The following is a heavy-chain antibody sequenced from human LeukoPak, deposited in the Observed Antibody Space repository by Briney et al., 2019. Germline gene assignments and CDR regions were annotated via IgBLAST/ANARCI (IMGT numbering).Heavy chain of an antibody. Sequence: ASVKVSCKASGYTFTGYYMHWVRQAPGQGLEWMGWINPNSGGTNYAQKFQGRVTMTRDTSISTAYTELSRLRSDDTAVYYCARGAPYYYDSSGYLLSYYFDYWGQGTLVTVSS. D-gene: IGHD3-22*01. CDR3: ARGAPYYYDSSGYLLSYYFDY. CDR2: INPNSGGT. V-gene: IGHV1-2*02. CDR1: GYTFTGYY. J-gene: IGHJ4*02.